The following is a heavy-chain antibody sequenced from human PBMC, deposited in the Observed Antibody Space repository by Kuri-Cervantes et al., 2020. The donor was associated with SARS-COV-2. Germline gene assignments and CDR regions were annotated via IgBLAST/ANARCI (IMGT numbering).Heavy chain of an antibody. CDR1: GGSISGSDYY. V-gene: IGHV4-39*01. CDR3: ARLLPAAIVGY. CDR2: IYYSGSI. D-gene: IGHD2-2*02. J-gene: IGHJ4*02. Sequence: SETLSLTCTVSGGSISGSDYYWGWIRQPPGKGLEWIGSIYYSGSIYHSPSLKSRLTMSVDTSKNQFSLKLSSVTAADTAVYYCARLLPAAIVGYWGQGTLVTVSS.